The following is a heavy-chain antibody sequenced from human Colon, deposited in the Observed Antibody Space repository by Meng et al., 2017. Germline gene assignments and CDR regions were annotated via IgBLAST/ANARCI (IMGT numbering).Heavy chain of an antibody. V-gene: IGHV4-31*01. J-gene: IGHJ4*02. D-gene: IGHD1-26*01. CDR1: GGSISTGGYY. Sequence: QVQLQESGPGLVKPSQTLSLTCTVSGGSISTGGYYWSWIRQLPGKGLEWIGHIYYSGSTYYNPSLRSLVSISVDTSKNQFSLRLTSVTAADTAVYYCARVRRSGDDFDYWGQGTLVTVS. CDR3: ARVRRSGDDFDY. CDR2: IYYSGST.